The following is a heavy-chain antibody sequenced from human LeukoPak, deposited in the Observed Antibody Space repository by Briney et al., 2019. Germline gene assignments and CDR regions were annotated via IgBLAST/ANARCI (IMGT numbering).Heavy chain of an antibody. D-gene: IGHD3-10*01. V-gene: IGHV1-69*04. CDR2: IIPILGIA. CDR1: GGTFSSYA. Sequence: GASVKVSCKASGGTFSSYAISWVRQAPGQGLEWMGRIIPILGIANYAQKFQGRVTITADKSTSTAYMELSSLRSEDTAVYYCARGNRYYYGSGSYPPRLVNDAFDIWGQGTMVTVSS. J-gene: IGHJ3*02. CDR3: ARGNRYYYGSGSYPPRLVNDAFDI.